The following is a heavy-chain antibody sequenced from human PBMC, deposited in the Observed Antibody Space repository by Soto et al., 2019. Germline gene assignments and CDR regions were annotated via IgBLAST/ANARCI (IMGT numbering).Heavy chain of an antibody. V-gene: IGHV1-69*06. CDR3: ASFLMPVITMRVESSFDY. J-gene: IGHJ4*02. CDR2: IIPIFGTA. Sequence: SSVKVSCKASGGTFSSYAISWVRQAPGQGLEWMGVIIPIFGTANYAQKFQGRVTITADKSTSTAYMELSSLRSEDTAVYYCASFLMPVITMRVESSFDYWGQGTLVTVSS. CDR1: GGTFSSYA. D-gene: IGHD3-22*01.